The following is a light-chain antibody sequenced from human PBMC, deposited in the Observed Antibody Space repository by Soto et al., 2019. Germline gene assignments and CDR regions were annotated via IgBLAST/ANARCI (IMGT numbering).Light chain of an antibody. V-gene: IGLV7-43*01. CDR2: STS. CDR3: LLYYGGAHVV. CDR1: TGAVTSGYY. Sequence: QAVVTQEPSLTVSPGGTVTLTCASSTGAVTSGYYPNWFQQKPGQAPRALIYSTSNKDSWTPARFSGSLLGVKAALTLSGVPPEDEAEYYCLLYYGGAHVVFGGGTKLTVL. J-gene: IGLJ2*01.